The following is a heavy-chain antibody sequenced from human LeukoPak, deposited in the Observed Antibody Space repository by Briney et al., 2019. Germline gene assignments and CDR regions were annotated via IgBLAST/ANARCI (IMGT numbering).Heavy chain of an antibody. CDR1: GFTFSSYG. D-gene: IGHD3-10*01. CDR3: AKDGVLLWFGEPRGWFDP. Sequence: PGGSLRLSCAASGFTFSSYGVHWVRQAPGKGLEWVAFIRYDGSSKYYADSVKGRFTISRDNSKNTLYLQMNSLRAEDTAVYYCAKDGVLLWFGEPRGWFDPWGQGTLVTVSS. CDR2: IRYDGSSK. V-gene: IGHV3-30*02. J-gene: IGHJ5*02.